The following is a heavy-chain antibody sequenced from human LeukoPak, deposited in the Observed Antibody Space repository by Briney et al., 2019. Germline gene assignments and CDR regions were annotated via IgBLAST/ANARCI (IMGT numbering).Heavy chain of an antibody. CDR1: GGSFSGYY. Sequence: SETLSLTCAVYGGSFSGYYWSWISQPPGKGLEWIGEINHSGSTNYNPSLKSRVTISVDTSKNQFSLKLSSVTAADTAVYYCARGRLSEELAAARKRVWFDPWGQGTLVTVSS. J-gene: IGHJ5*02. CDR3: ARGRLSEELAAARKRVWFDP. CDR2: INHSGST. V-gene: IGHV4-34*01. D-gene: IGHD6-13*01.